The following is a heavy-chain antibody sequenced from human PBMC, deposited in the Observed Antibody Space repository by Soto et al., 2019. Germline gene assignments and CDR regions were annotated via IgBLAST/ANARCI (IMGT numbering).Heavy chain of an antibody. CDR1: GYTFTDYY. CDR3: ATDHYYDSSGYYYVYDYLSN. J-gene: IGHJ4*02. Sequence: ASVKVSCKVSGYTFTDYYMHWVQQAPGKGLEWMGLVDPEDGETIYAEKFQGRVTITADTSTDTAHMELSSLRSEDTAVYYCATDHYYDSSGYYYVYDYLSNWGQGTLVTVSS. D-gene: IGHD3-22*01. V-gene: IGHV1-69-2*01. CDR2: VDPEDGET.